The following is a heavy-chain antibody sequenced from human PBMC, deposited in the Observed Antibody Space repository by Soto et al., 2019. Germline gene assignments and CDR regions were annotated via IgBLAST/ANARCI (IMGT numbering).Heavy chain of an antibody. CDR2: ISSSSSYI. CDR1: GFTFSSYS. J-gene: IGHJ3*02. D-gene: IGHD3-10*01. V-gene: IGHV3-21*01. CDR3: ARDLGDDAFDI. Sequence: GGSLRLSCAASGFTFSSYSMNWVRQAPGKGLEWVSSISSSSSYIYYADSVKGRFTITRDNAKNSLYLQMNSLRAEDPAVYYCARDLGDDAFDIWGQGTMVTVSS.